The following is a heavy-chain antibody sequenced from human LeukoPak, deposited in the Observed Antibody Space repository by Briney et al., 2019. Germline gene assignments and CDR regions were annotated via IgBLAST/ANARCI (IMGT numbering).Heavy chain of an antibody. CDR2: INTNTGNP. CDR3: ARDLSETYSDYYFDY. D-gene: IGHD1-26*01. V-gene: IGHV7-4-1*02. CDR1: GYTFSSYT. J-gene: IGHJ4*02. Sequence: ASVKVSCKASGYTFSSYTMSWVRQAPGQGLEWMGWINTNTGNPTYAQGFTGRFVFSLDTSVSTAYLQISSLKADDTAVYYCARDLSETYSDYYFDYWGQGTLVTVSS.